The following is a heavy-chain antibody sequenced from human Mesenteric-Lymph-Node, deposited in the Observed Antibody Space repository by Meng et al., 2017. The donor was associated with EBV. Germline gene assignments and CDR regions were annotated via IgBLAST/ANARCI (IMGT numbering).Heavy chain of an antibody. CDR1: GYTCINNA. CDR3: ARVSCSSISCYTLDS. J-gene: IGHJ5*01. D-gene: IGHD2-2*02. CDR2: LNNAQGNT. Sequence: QVLLVQSGAEVKKPGASVKVSCKASGYTCINNAIQWVRQAPGQRLEWMGWLNNAQGNTKYSQKFQDRVTITRDTSASTAYMEMRSLRSEDTAVYYCARVSCSSISCYTLDSWGQGTLVTVSS. V-gene: IGHV1-3*04.